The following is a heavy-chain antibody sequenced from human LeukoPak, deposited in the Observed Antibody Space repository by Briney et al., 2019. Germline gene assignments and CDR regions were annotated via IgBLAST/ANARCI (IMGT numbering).Heavy chain of an antibody. V-gene: IGHV3-48*03. J-gene: IGHJ6*02. D-gene: IGHD2-21*01. CDR2: ISTTGSAI. CDR3: ARVRMSIMDV. CDR1: GFAFSYSE. Sequence: PGGSLRLSCVTSGFAFSYSEMTWVRQAPGKGLEWVSYISTTGSAIYYADSLKGRFTTSRDNAKNSVYLQMKSLRAEDTGIYYCARVRMSIMDVWGQGTTVTVSS.